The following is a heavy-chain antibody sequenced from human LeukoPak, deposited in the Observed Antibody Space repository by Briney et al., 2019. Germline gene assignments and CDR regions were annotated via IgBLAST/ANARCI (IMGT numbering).Heavy chain of an antibody. CDR3: ARVDNYGSGSYSFDY. D-gene: IGHD3-10*01. CDR1: GGSIRSGGYY. V-gene: IGHV4-31*03. J-gene: IGHJ4*02. Sequence: SQTLSLTCTVSGGSIRSGGYYWSWLRQHPGTGLEWIGYIYYSGSTYYNPSLKSRVTISVDTSKNQFSLKLSSVTAADTAVYYCARVDNYGSGSYSFDYWGQGTLVTVSS. CDR2: IYYSGST.